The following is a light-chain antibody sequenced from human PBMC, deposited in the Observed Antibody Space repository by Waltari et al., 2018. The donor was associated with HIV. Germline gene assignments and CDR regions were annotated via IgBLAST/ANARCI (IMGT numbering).Light chain of an antibody. Sequence: EIVMTQSPPTLSVSPGQRVTLSGRASQSISAKVAWYQQRPGQAHRLLIYEAATRPTGIPARFSGSGSGTEFTLTISSLQSEDFATYFCQQYDSGPRGITFGQGTMLEIK. J-gene: IGKJ2*01. V-gene: IGKV3-15*01. CDR2: EAA. CDR3: QQYDSGPRGIT. CDR1: QSISAK.